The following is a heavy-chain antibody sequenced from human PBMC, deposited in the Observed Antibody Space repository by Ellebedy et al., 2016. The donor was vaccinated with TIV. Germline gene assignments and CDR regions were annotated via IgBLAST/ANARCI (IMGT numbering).Heavy chain of an antibody. CDR3: VTKHDAAFHI. D-gene: IGHD1-1*01. CDR1: GFTVTSND. CDR2: LYSGGAT. J-gene: IGHJ3*02. Sequence: GGSLRLSXAVSGFTVTSNDMSWVRQPPGKGLECVSLLYSGGATYYAKSVEGRFTITSDRSKRTLYLQMSGLGAEDTAMYYCVTKHDAAFHIWGQGTTVTVSS. V-gene: IGHV3-53*01.